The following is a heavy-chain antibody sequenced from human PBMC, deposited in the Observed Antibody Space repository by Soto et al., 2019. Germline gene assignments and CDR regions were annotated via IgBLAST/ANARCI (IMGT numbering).Heavy chain of an antibody. CDR3: ARRAETNGWNGFGADKYYFDF. V-gene: IGHV1-8*01. Sequence: QVQLVQSGAEVRKPGASVKVSCEAFGYTFTSYDIYWVRQATGQGLEWMGWMNPNTGNSGYAQKFQGRVTMTSDTSISTAHMELSSLRSEDTAVYYCARRAETNGWNGFGADKYYFDFWGQGTLVTVSS. J-gene: IGHJ4*02. CDR1: GYTFTSYD. D-gene: IGHD1-1*01. CDR2: MNPNTGNS.